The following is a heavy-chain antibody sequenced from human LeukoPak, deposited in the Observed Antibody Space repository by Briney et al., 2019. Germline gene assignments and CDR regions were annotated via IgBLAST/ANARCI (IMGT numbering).Heavy chain of an antibody. D-gene: IGHD4-23*01. CDR2: IYPGDSDT. Sequence: GESLKISCKGSGYSLTSYWIGWVRQMPGKGLEWMGIIYPGDSDTRYSPSFQGQVTISADKSISTAYLQWSSLKASDTAMYYCARPYGGNSGSLEGIDYWGQGTLVTVSS. V-gene: IGHV5-51*01. CDR1: GYSLTSYW. J-gene: IGHJ4*02. CDR3: ARPYGGNSGSLEGIDY.